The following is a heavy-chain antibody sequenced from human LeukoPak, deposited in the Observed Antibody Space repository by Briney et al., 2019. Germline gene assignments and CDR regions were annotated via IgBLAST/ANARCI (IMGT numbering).Heavy chain of an antibody. CDR1: GFTFSSYS. V-gene: IGHV3-21*01. CDR3: TGEAFDI. Sequence: GGSLRLSCAASGFTFSSYSMRWVRQAPGKGLEWVSSISSSGSSVSHADSVKGRFTISRDNAKNSLYLQMNSLRAEDTAVYYCTGEAFDIWGQGTMVTVFS. J-gene: IGHJ3*02. CDR2: ISSSGSSV. D-gene: IGHD7-27*01.